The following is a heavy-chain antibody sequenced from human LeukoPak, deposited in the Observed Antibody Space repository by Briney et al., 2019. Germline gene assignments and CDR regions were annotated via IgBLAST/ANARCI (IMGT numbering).Heavy chain of an antibody. CDR2: LNSGGDDT. V-gene: IGHV3-23*01. CDR3: AKDTDGYNSHDY. CDR1: GFTFSRYS. D-gene: IGHD5-24*01. Sequence: GGSLRLSCAGSGFTFSRYSMTWVRQAPGKGLEWVSSLNSGGDDTYYADSVKGRFTISRDNSKNTLYLQMNSLRAEDTAVYYCAKDTDGYNSHDYWGQGTLVTVSS. J-gene: IGHJ4*02.